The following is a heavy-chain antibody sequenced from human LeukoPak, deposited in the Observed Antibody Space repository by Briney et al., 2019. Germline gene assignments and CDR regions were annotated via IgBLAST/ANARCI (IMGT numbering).Heavy chain of an antibody. CDR1: GFTFSTYW. D-gene: IGHD3-16*01. CDR2: TNEDGSIT. CDR3: GRDLGGRGGA. Sequence: TGGSLRLSCAASGFTFSTYWMHWDRQVPGTGLVWVSRTNEDGSITDYADSVKGRFTISRDNSKDTLYLQMNSLRAEDTAVYYCGRDLGGRGGAWGQGILVTVSP. J-gene: IGHJ5*02. V-gene: IGHV3-74*01.